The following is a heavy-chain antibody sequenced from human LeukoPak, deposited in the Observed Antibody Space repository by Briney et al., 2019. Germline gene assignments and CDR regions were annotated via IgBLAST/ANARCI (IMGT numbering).Heavy chain of an antibody. CDR3: ARDGSVAGSFDY. J-gene: IGHJ4*02. CDR1: GYTFTGYY. V-gene: IGHV1-2*02. D-gene: IGHD6-19*01. CDR2: INPNSGGT. Sequence: ASVKVSCKASGYTFTGYYMHWVRQAPGQGLEWMGWINPNSGGTNYAQKLQGRVTMTRDTSISTAYMELTRLRSDDTAVYYCARDGSVAGSFDYWGQGTLVTVSS.